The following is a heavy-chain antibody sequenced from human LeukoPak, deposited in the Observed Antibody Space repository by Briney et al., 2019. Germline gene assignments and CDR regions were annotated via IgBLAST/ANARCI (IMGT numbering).Heavy chain of an antibody. D-gene: IGHD6-19*01. V-gene: IGHV3-53*01. CDR1: GFALSSHW. CDR3: ARGPRIAVAGVFDY. Sequence: TGGSLRLSCAASGFALSSHWMTWVRQVPGKGLEWVSVIYSGGSTYYADSVKGRFTISRDNSKNTLYLQMNSLRAEDTAVYYCARGPRIAVAGVFDYWGQGTLVTVSS. CDR2: IYSGGST. J-gene: IGHJ4*02.